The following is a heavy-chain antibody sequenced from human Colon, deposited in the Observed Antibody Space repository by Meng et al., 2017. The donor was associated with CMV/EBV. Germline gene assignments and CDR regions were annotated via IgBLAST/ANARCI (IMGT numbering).Heavy chain of an antibody. V-gene: IGHV3-23*01. CDR1: GYFFRSYA. D-gene: IGHD5-12*01. CDR2: IDYNEGINN. Sequence: SCTACGYFFRSYAMNWVRQAPGKGQEWVAHIDYNEGINNHYADSVTVRFTISRDNSKYTVFLQMSRLRAEDTATYYCSTWISYHFDNWGPGTLVTVSS. J-gene: IGHJ4*02. CDR3: STWISYHFDN.